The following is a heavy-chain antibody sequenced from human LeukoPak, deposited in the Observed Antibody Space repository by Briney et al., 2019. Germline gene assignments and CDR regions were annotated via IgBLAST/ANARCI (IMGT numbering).Heavy chain of an antibody. V-gene: IGHV4-4*07. D-gene: IGHD3-22*01. Sequence: SETLSLTCTVSGGSINGYQWSWIRQPAGKGLEWIGRIYTSGSTNYNPSLKSRVTMSVDTSKIQFSLKLSSVTAADTAMYYCARGYYDRSGHSAFDALDIWGQGTMVTVSS. CDR2: IYTSGST. J-gene: IGHJ3*02. CDR1: GGSINGYQ. CDR3: ARGYYDRSGHSAFDALDI.